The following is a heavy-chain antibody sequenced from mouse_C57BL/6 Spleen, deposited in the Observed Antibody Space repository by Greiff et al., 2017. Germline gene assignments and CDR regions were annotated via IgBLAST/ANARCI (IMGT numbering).Heavy chain of an antibody. CDR3: TRRAYDYDGMDD. CDR2: IDPETGGT. Sequence: QVQLQQSRAELVRPGASVTLSCKASGYTFTDYEMHWVKQTPVHGLEWIGAIDPETGGTAYNQKFKGKAILTADKSSSTAYMELRSLTSEDSAVYYCTRRAYDYDGMDDWGQGTSVTVAS. V-gene: IGHV1-15*01. J-gene: IGHJ4*01. CDR1: GYTFTDYE. D-gene: IGHD2-4*01.